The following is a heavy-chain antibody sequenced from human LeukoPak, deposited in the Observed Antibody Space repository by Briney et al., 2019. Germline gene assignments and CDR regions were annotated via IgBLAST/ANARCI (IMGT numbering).Heavy chain of an antibody. J-gene: IGHJ4*02. V-gene: IGHV3-23*01. CDR3: VKEVGATRAFLDY. Sequence: GGSLRLSCAASRFTFSSYAMNWVRQAPGKGLEWVSVISETGTTYYADSVKGRFTISRDNSAYTLYLQMSRLRVEDTAVYYCVKEVGATRAFLDYWGLGTLATVSS. D-gene: IGHD1-26*01. CDR2: ISETGTT. CDR1: RFTFSSYA.